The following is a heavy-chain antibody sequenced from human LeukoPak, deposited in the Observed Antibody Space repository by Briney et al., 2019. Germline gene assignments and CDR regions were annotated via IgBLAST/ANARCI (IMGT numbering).Heavy chain of an antibody. Sequence: SETLSLTCTVSGGSISSGDYYWSWIRQPPGKGLEWIGYIYYSGSTYYNPSLKSRVTISVDTSKNQFSLKLSSVTAADTAVYYCARVYLDCGGAPDCPETTADGRQYYFDYWGQGTLVTVSS. CDR1: GGSISSGDYY. CDR3: ARVYLDCGGAPDCPETTADGRQYYFDY. J-gene: IGHJ4*02. CDR2: IYYSGST. V-gene: IGHV4-30-4*08. D-gene: IGHD2-21*01.